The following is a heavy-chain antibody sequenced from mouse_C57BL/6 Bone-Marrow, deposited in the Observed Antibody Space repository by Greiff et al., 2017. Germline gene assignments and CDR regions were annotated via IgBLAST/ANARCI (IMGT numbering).Heavy chain of an antibody. V-gene: IGHV1-50*01. CDR3: ARSRWFPAIAY. CDR1: GYTFTSYW. CDR2: IDPSDSYT. J-gene: IGHJ4*01. D-gene: IGHD2-3*01. Sequence: QVQLQQPGAELVKPGASVKLSCKASGYTFTSYWMQWVKQRPGQGLEWIGKIDPSDSYTNYNQKFKGKATLTVDTSSSTAYMQLSSLTSEDSAVYYCARSRWFPAIAYWGQGTSVTVSA.